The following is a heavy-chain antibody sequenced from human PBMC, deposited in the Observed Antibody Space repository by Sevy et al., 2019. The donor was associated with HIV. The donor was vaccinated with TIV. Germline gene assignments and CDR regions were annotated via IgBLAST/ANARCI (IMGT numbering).Heavy chain of an antibody. CDR3: ARDRGGSGDFDY. CDR1: RYTFTCYV. J-gene: IGHJ4*02. D-gene: IGHD3-10*01. CDR2: INTGNGDT. Sequence: ASMKVSCKASRYTFTCYVMHWVRQAPGQRLQGMGWINTGNGDTKYSEKLQGRVTITSDTSASTAYMELSSLRSEDTAVYYCARDRGGSGDFDYWGQGTLVTVSS. V-gene: IGHV1-3*04.